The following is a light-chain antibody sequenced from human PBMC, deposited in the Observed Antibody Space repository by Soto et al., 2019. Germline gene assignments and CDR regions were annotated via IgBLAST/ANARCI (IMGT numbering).Light chain of an antibody. CDR3: RVWAIRTDIYV. J-gene: IGLJ1*01. Sequence: SYELTQPPSVSGAPEKTTTITCGGNNIGDNRVHWYRQKSGQDPVLLISHDSDRPSGIPDRFSGSNSGNTATLTISRVEAGDEADYYCRVWAIRTDIYVFGGGTKLTVL. V-gene: IGLV3-21*04. CDR1: NIGDNR. CDR2: HDS.